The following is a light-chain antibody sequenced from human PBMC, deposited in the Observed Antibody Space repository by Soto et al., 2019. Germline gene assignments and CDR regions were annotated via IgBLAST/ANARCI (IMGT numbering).Light chain of an antibody. V-gene: IGKV1-39*01. CDR2: AAS. Sequence: DIQMTQSPSTLSACVGARVTITCRASQSISSWLAWYQQKQGKAPKLLIYAASTLQSGVPLRFSGSGSGTDCTLSIGSLKTEDCATYFCQQSYTTTFTFGPGTKVDIK. CDR1: QSISSW. J-gene: IGKJ3*01. CDR3: QQSYTTTFT.